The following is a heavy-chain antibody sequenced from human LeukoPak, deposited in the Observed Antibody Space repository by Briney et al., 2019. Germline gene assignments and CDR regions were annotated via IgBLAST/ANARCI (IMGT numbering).Heavy chain of an antibody. CDR1: GYSISSTYY. V-gene: IGHV4-38-2*02. CDR3: ARSLAHDGSHLGYGS. Sequence: PSETLSLTCTVSGYSISSTYYWAWIRQPPGKGLEWIGSIRHDGRTYYNPSLKSRVTISLDTSKNQFSLGLTSVTAADTAVYYCARSLAHDGSHLGYGSWGQGTLVTVSS. J-gene: IGHJ5*02. CDR2: IRHDGRT. D-gene: IGHD1-26*01.